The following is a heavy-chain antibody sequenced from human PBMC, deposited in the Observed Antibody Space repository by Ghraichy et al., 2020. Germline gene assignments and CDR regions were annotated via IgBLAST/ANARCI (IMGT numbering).Heavy chain of an antibody. V-gene: IGHV3-15*01. Sequence: GESLNISCAVSGFTFSNAWMSWVRQAPGMGLEWVGRINDGGTTDFAEPVKGRFTISRDDSKNTLYLQMSSLKTEDTAVYYCTTDVLGPLVEYYFEYWGQGTLVTVSS. D-gene: IGHD3-16*02. CDR2: INDGGTT. CDR3: TTDVLGPLVEYYFEY. CDR1: GFTFSNAW. J-gene: IGHJ4*02.